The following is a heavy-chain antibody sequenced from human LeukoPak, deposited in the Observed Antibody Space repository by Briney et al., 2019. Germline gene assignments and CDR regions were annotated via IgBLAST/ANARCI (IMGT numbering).Heavy chain of an antibody. J-gene: IGHJ4*02. Sequence: GGSLRLSCAASGFSFSDYGMNWVRRAPGKGLEWLSHINSNGAVISYADSVKGRFTISRDTAKSSLYLQMYSLKIEDTAMYFCARDPDGDYDFDYWGQGTLVTVSS. CDR3: ARDPDGDYDFDY. V-gene: IGHV3-48*01. D-gene: IGHD4-17*01. CDR1: GFSFSDYG. CDR2: INSNGAVI.